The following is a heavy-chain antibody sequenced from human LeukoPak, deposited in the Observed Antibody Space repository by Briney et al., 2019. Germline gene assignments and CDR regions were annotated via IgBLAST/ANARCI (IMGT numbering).Heavy chain of an antibody. V-gene: IGHV3-30-3*01. CDR1: GFTYISYA. CDR2: RSYDGSNK. D-gene: IGHD3-22*01. J-gene: IGHJ6*02. CDR3: ARSSVYYHLYYYYYGMDV. Sequence: RRSLTLSCAASGFTYISYASHWVRQAPGKGLAWVGVRSYDGSNKNYADSVKGRFTISRDNSKNTLYLQMNSLRAEDTALYYCARSSVYYHLYYYYYGMDVWGQGTTVTVSS.